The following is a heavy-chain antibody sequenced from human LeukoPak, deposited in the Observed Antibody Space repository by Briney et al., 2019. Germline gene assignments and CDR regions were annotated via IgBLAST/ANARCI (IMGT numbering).Heavy chain of an antibody. CDR1: GGSFSGYY. Sequence: PSETLSLTCAVYGGSFSGYYWSWIRQPPGKGLEWIGEINHSGSTNYNPSLKSRVTISVDTSKNQFSLKLSSVTAADTAVYYCARLGDTANDYWGQGTLVTVSS. D-gene: IGHD5-18*01. CDR3: ARLGDTANDY. V-gene: IGHV4-34*01. CDR2: INHSGST. J-gene: IGHJ4*02.